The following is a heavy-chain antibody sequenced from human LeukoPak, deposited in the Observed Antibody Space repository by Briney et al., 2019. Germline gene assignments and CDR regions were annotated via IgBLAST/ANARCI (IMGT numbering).Heavy chain of an antibody. CDR2: IYYSGST. D-gene: IGHD4-17*01. Sequence: SETLSLTCTVSGGSISSSSYYWGWIRQPPGKGLEWIGSIYYSGSTYYNPSLKSRVTISVDTSKNQFSLKLSSVTAADTAVYYCARDPHTGIDYWGQGTLVTVSS. J-gene: IGHJ4*02. CDR1: GGSISSSSYY. CDR3: ARDPHTGIDY. V-gene: IGHV4-39*02.